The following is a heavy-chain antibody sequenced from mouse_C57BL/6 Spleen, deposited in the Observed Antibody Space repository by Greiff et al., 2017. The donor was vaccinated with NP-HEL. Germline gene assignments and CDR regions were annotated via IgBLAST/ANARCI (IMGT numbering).Heavy chain of an antibody. CDR1: GYSITSGYY. D-gene: IGHD1-1*01. CDR2: ISYDGSN. V-gene: IGHV3-6*01. J-gene: IGHJ4*01. Sequence: EVKLVESGPGLVKPSQSLSLTCSVTGYSITSGYYWNWIRQFPGNKLEWMGYISYDGSNNYNPSLKNRISITRDTSKNQFFLKLNSVTTEDTATYYCARRLTTVVATNAMDYWGQGTSVTVSS. CDR3: ARRLTTVVATNAMDY.